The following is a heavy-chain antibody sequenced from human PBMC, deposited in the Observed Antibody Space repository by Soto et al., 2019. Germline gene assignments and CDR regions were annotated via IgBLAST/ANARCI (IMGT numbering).Heavy chain of an antibody. Sequence: SETLSLTCTVSGGSISSGGYYWSWIRQHPGKGLEWIGYIYYSGSTYYNPSLKSRVTISVDTSKNQFSLKLSSVTAADTAVYYCARDKWYSRSYDAFDIWGPGTMVTVS. CDR1: GGSISSGGYY. V-gene: IGHV4-31*03. CDR3: ARDKWYSRSYDAFDI. D-gene: IGHD6-6*01. J-gene: IGHJ3*02. CDR2: IYYSGST.